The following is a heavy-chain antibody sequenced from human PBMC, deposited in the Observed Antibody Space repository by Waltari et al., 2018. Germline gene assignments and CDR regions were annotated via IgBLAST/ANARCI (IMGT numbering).Heavy chain of an antibody. CDR1: GGSFSGYY. D-gene: IGHD3-22*01. J-gene: IGHJ4*02. Sequence: QVQLQQWGAGLLKPSETLSLTCAVYGGSFSGYYWSWIRQPPGKGLEWIGEINHSGSTNYNPSLKSRVTISVDTSKNQFSRKLSSVTAADTAVYYCARGILQGGAVVVITYYFDYWGQGTLVTVSS. CDR3: ARGILQGGAVVVITYYFDY. V-gene: IGHV4-34*01. CDR2: INHSGST.